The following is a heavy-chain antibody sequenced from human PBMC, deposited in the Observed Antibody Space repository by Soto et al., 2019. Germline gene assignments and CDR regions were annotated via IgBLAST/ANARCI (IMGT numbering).Heavy chain of an antibody. CDR1: GGSISSGGYY. D-gene: IGHD3-16*02. V-gene: IGHV4-31*03. J-gene: IGHJ4*02. CDR2: IYYSGST. Sequence: SETLSLTCTVSGGSISSGGYYWSWIRQHPGKGLEWIGYIYYSGSTYYNPSLKSRVTISVDTSKNQFSLKLSSVTAADTAVYYCARVMGSSDYIWGSYRYVYFDYWGQGTLVTVSS. CDR3: ARVMGSSDYIWGSYRYVYFDY.